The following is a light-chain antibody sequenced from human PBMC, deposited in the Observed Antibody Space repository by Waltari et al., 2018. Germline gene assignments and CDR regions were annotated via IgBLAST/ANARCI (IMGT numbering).Light chain of an antibody. CDR3: QQYTHSPWT. Sequence: EILLTQSPGTLSLSPGERATLSGSTSQTVDNTYLAWYQPKLGQAPRLLISGISIRATGIPDRFRGSGSGTDFTLTISSLEPEDFAVYFCQQYTHSPWTFGQGTRVEVK. CDR2: GIS. CDR1: QTVDNTY. V-gene: IGKV3-20*01. J-gene: IGKJ1*01.